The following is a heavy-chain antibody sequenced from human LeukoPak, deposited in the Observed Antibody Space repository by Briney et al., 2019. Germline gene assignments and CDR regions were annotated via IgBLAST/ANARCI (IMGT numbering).Heavy chain of an antibody. CDR1: GDSFSNNKYY. V-gene: IGHV4-39*07. J-gene: IGHJ4*02. CDR3: ARDYSQLDL. Sequence: SETLSLTCTVSGDSFSNNKYYWAWVRQPPGKGLEWIGAMHLNGSTYYNSSLKSRVTMSIDTSKNKFSLKLNSVTAADTAVYYCARDYSQLDLWGQGAPVTVSS. D-gene: IGHD5-24*01. CDR2: MHLNGST.